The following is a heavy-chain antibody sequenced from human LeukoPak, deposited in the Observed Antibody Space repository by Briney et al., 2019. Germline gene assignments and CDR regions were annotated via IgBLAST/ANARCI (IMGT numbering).Heavy chain of an antibody. V-gene: IGHV3-11*06. CDR2: ISDTSTYT. Sequence: PGGSLRLSCAASGFTFSDYYMSWIRQAPGKGLEWLSYISDTSTYTNYADSVKGRFTISRDNAKNPLYLQLNSLRVEDTAVYYCARAREGGYGPETVDSWGQGTLVTVSS. CDR3: ARAREGGYGPETVDS. CDR1: GFTFSDYY. J-gene: IGHJ4*02. D-gene: IGHD5-18*01.